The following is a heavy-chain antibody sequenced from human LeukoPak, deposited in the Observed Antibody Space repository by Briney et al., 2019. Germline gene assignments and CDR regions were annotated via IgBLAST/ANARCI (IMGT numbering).Heavy chain of an antibody. D-gene: IGHD3-22*01. J-gene: IGHJ4*02. CDR2: ISSSGSTI. Sequence: PGGSLRLSCAASGFTFSDYYMSWVRQAPGKGLEWVSYISSSGSTIYYADSVKGRFTISRDNAKNSLYLQMNSLRAEDTAVYYCARDHRSSGYLPQVDYWGQGTLVTVSS. V-gene: IGHV3-11*01. CDR3: ARDHRSSGYLPQVDY. CDR1: GFTFSDYY.